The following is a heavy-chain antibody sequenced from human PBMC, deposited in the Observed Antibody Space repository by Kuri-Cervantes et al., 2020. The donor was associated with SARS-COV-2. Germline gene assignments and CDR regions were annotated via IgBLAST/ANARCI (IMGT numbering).Heavy chain of an antibody. CDR2: ISYDGSNK. Sequence: GESLKISCAASGFTFSSYGMHWVRQAPGKGLEWVAVISYDGSNKYYADSVKGRFTISRDNSKNTLYLQMNSLRAEDTAVYYCARDLSHIVVVPAAMVSNSWSYGMDVWGQGTTVTVSS. CDR1: GFTFSSYG. CDR3: ARDLSHIVVVPAAMVSNSWSYGMDV. D-gene: IGHD2-2*01. J-gene: IGHJ6*02. V-gene: IGHV3-30*19.